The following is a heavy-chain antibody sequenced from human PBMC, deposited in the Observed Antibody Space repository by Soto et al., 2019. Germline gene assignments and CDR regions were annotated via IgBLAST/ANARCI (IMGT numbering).Heavy chain of an antibody. CDR1: GGSISSYY. CDR2: IYYSGST. D-gene: IGHD3-10*01. V-gene: IGHV4-59*01. CDR3: ARFGSGSYYPSLGSYYFDY. Sequence: SEILSLTCTVSGGSISSYYWSWIRQPPGKGLEWIGYIYYSGSTNYNPSLKSRVTISVDTSKNQFSLKLSSVTAADTAVYYCARFGSGSYYPSLGSYYFDYWGQGTLVTSPQ. J-gene: IGHJ4*02.